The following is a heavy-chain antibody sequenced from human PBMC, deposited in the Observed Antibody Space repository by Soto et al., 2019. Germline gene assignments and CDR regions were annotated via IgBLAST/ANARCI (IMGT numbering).Heavy chain of an antibody. CDR3: ARHHGPTTSENWFDP. V-gene: IGHV1-18*01. CDR2: ISTYSGDT. Sequence: QVHLXXXXVEVKTPGASVKVSCQASGYTFFTYDISWVRQAPGQGLEWMGWISTYSGDTKYAQKFQGRVTMTTDTSTTTAYLELRSLRSDDTAVYYCARHHGPTTSENWFDPWGQGTLVTVSS. D-gene: IGHD5-12*01. CDR1: GYTFFTYD. J-gene: IGHJ5*02.